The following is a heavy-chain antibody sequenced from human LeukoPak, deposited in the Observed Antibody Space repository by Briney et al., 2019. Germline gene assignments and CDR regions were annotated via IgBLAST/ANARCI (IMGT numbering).Heavy chain of an antibody. J-gene: IGHJ4*02. CDR1: GGSISSYY. CDR3: TRHQMGSNTFDF. CDR2: IYYSGST. D-gene: IGHD4-11*01. Sequence: SETLSLTCTVSGGSISSYYWSWIRQPPGKGLEWIGYIYYSGSTNYNPSLKSRVTISVDTSKNQFSLKLSSVTAADTAVYYCTRHQMGSNTFDFWGQGALVTVSS. V-gene: IGHV4-59*01.